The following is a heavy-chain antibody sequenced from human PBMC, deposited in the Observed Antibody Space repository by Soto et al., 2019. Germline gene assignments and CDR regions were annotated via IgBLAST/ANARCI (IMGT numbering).Heavy chain of an antibody. CDR3: ARLSSGYYYYGMDV. J-gene: IGHJ6*02. CDR1: GFTFSDYY. Sequence: NPGGSLRLSCAASGFTFSDYYMSWIRQAPGKGLEWVSYISSSGSTIYYADSVKGRFTISRDNAKNSLYLQMNSLRAEDTAVYYCARLSSGYYYYGMDVWGQGTTVTVSS. D-gene: IGHD2-15*01. CDR2: ISSSGSTI. V-gene: IGHV3-11*01.